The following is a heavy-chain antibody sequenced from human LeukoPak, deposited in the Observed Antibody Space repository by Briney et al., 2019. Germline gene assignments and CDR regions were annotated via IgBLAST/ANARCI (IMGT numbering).Heavy chain of an antibody. CDR3: ARVGDWKSWFDP. Sequence: ASVKVSCKASGGTFSSYAISWVRQAPGQGLEWMGGIIPIFGTANYAQKFQGRVTITADESTSTAYMELSSLRSEDTAVYYCARVGDWKSWFDPWGQGTLVTVSS. CDR2: IIPIFGTA. D-gene: IGHD2-21*02. CDR1: GGTFSSYA. V-gene: IGHV1-69*13. J-gene: IGHJ5*02.